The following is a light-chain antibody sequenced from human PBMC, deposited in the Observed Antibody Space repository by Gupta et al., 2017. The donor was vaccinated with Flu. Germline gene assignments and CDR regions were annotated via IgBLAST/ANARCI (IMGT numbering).Light chain of an antibody. CDR1: QSSSSN. CDR2: AAS. CDR3: QQSYSTPFT. V-gene: IGKV1-39*01. Sequence: GYRVTITCRASQSSSSNLNWYQHTTGKAPNLLNFAASDVQSRVPSRFSGSGSGTDFTLTISIVQAEDFATYYCQQSYSTPFTFGPGTKVDI. J-gene: IGKJ3*01.